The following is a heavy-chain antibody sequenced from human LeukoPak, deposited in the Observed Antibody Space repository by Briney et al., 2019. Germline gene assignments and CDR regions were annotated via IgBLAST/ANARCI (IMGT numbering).Heavy chain of an antibody. CDR2: ISYSSSTI. V-gene: IGHV3-48*04. CDR1: GFNFNNFG. J-gene: IGHJ3*01. D-gene: IGHD4-17*01. CDR3: ARAGPMTTVTTGAFDL. Sequence: GGSLRLSCAASGFNFNNFGMNWVRQAPGKGLEWVSHISYSSSTIYYADSVKGRFTISRDNAKKSLYLQMNSLRAEDTAVYYCARAGPMTTVTTGAFDLWGQGTVVTVSS.